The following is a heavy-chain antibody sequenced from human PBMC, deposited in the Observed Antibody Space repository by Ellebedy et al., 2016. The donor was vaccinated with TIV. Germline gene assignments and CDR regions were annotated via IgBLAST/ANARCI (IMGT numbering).Heavy chain of an antibody. V-gene: IGHV3-49*03. J-gene: IGHJ4*02. CDR1: GFTFGDYA. CDR2: IRSKAYGGTT. CDR3: TRDAGLSSSWSPDR. Sequence: GGSLRLSXTASGFTFGDYAMSWFRQAPGKGLEWVGFIRSKAYGGTTEYAASVKGRFTISRDDSKSIAYLQMNSLKTEDTAVYYCTRDAGLSSSWSPDRWGQGTLVTVSS. D-gene: IGHD6-13*01.